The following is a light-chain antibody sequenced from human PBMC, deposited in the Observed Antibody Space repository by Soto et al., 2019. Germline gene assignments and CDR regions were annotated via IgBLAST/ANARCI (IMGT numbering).Light chain of an antibody. CDR1: SSNIGAGYD. Sequence: QSALTHTPSVSGAPGQRVTISCTGRSSNIGAGYDVHWYQHLPGTAPKLLIYGTTNRPSGVPDRFSGSKSGISASLAITGLQAEDEADYYCQSYDSSLSASVFGDGTKVTVL. V-gene: IGLV1-40*01. CDR2: GTT. CDR3: QSYDSSLSASV. J-gene: IGLJ1*01.